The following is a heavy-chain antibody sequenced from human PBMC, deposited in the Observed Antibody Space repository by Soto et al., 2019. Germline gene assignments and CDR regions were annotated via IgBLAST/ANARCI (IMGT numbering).Heavy chain of an antibody. CDR3: ARAPHCSSTSCPTYYFDY. J-gene: IGHJ4*02. Sequence: ASVKVSCKASGYTFTGYYMHWVRQAPGQGLEWMGWINPNSGGTNYAQKFQGWVTMTRDTSISTAYMELSRLRSDDTAVYYCARAPHCSSTSCPTYYFDYWGQGTLVTVSS. CDR2: INPNSGGT. CDR1: GYTFTGYY. V-gene: IGHV1-2*04. D-gene: IGHD2-2*01.